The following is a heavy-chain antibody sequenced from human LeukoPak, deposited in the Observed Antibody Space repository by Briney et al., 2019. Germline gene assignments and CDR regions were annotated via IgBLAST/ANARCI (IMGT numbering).Heavy chain of an antibody. V-gene: IGHV3-30*18. CDR3: AKDQWHCSGGSCYGVDY. J-gene: IGHJ4*02. CDR2: ISYDGSSK. Sequence: GRSLRLSCAASGFTFSTYCMHWVRQAPGKGLEWVAVISYDGSSKYYADSVKGRFTISRDNSKNTLYLQMNNLRTEDTAVFYCAKDQWHCSGGSCYGVDYWGQGTLVTVSS. D-gene: IGHD2-15*01. CDR1: GFTFSTYC.